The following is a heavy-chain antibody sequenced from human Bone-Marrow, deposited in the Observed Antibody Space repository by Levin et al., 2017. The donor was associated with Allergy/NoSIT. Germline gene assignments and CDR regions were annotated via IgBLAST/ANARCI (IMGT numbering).Heavy chain of an antibody. J-gene: IGHJ5*02. D-gene: IGHD6-19*01. CDR2: IYYSGNT. V-gene: IGHV4-59*01. CDR3: ARGRGGGGSSGNWFDP. Sequence: TAGGSLRLSCTVSGGSISSYYWSWIRQPPGKGLEWIGYIYYSGNTNYNPSLKSRVTISVDTSKNQFSLKLSSVTAADTAVYYCARGRGGGGSSGNWFDPWGQGTLVTVSS. CDR1: GGSISSYY.